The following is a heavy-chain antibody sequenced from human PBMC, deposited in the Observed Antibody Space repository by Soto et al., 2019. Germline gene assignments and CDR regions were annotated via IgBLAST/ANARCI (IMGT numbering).Heavy chain of an antibody. V-gene: IGHV1-3*01. CDR2: INAGNGNT. Sequence: GASVKVSCKASGYTFTSYAMHWVRQAPGQRLEWMGWINAGNGNTKYSQKFQGRVTITRDTSASTAYMELSSLRSEDTAVYYCARCREYYYDSSGYWPLPRNYYYYYGMDVWGQGTTVTVSS. CDR3: ARCREYYYDSSGYWPLPRNYYYYYGMDV. D-gene: IGHD3-22*01. J-gene: IGHJ6*02. CDR1: GYTFTSYA.